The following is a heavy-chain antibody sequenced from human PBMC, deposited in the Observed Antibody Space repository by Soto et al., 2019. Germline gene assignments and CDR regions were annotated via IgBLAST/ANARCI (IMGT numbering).Heavy chain of an antibody. Sequence: QVQLEQSGAEVKKPGSSVKVSCKASGGTLSDHGVAWLRQAPGQGLEWMGGTIPVFNTAKYAQKFQGRVTVTADKFTNIAYRALSSLRSEDTAFYFCARGVYGSGNYYTGPSAFDIWGQGTMVIVSS. CDR2: TIPVFNTA. D-gene: IGHD3-10*01. J-gene: IGHJ3*02. CDR3: ARGVYGSGNYYTGPSAFDI. V-gene: IGHV1-69*06. CDR1: GGTLSDHG.